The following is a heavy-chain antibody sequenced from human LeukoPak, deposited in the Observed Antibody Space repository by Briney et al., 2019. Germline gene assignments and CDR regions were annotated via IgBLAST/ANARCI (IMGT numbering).Heavy chain of an antibody. CDR3: ARVPTVHNWFDP. V-gene: IGHV4-34*01. Sequence: ASETLSLTCAVYGGSFSGYYWSWIRQPPGKGLEWIGEINHSGSTNYNPSLKSRVIISVDTSKNQFSLKLSSVTAADTAVYYCARVPTVHNWFDPWGQGTLVTVSS. J-gene: IGHJ5*02. CDR2: INHSGST. CDR1: GGSFSGYY. D-gene: IGHD1-1*01.